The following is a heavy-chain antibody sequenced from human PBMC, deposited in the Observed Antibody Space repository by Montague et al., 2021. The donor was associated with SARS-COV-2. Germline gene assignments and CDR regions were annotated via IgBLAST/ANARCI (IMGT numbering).Heavy chain of an antibody. Sequence: SLRISCAASGFIFSSYEMNWARQAPGKGLEWISYISSSGGGSTKHYTDSVKGRFTISRDNAKNSLYLQMNSLRVKDTAIYYCARDRDWDDWCGMDVWGQGTTVTVSS. CDR2: ISSSGGGSTK. D-gene: IGHD2-21*01. V-gene: IGHV3-48*03. J-gene: IGHJ6*02. CDR3: ARDRDWDDWCGMDV. CDR1: GFIFSSYE.